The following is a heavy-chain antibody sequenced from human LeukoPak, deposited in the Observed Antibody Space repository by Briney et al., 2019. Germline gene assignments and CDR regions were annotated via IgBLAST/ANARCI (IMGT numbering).Heavy chain of an antibody. V-gene: IGHV3-21*01. D-gene: IGHD6-19*01. J-gene: IGHJ5*02. CDR2: ISSSSSYI. Sequence: GGSLRLSCAASGFTFSSYSMNWVRQAPGKGLEWVSSISSSSSYIYYADSVKGRFTISRDNSKNTLYLQMNSLRAEDTAVYYCARDYGLAVAGREYTWFDPWGQGTRVTVSS. CDR1: GFTFSSYS. CDR3: ARDYGLAVAGREYTWFDP.